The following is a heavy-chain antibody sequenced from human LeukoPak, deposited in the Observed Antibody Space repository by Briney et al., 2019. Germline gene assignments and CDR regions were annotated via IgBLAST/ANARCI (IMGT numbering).Heavy chain of an antibody. Sequence: ASVKVSCKASGYTFTGYYMHWVRQAPGQGLEWMGWISAYNGNTNYAQKLQGRVTMTTDTSTSTAYMELRSLRSDDTAVYYCARDHVEYCSSTSCRNWFDPWGQGTLVTVSS. J-gene: IGHJ5*02. CDR2: ISAYNGNT. D-gene: IGHD2-2*01. V-gene: IGHV1-18*04. CDR1: GYTFTGYY. CDR3: ARDHVEYCSSTSCRNWFDP.